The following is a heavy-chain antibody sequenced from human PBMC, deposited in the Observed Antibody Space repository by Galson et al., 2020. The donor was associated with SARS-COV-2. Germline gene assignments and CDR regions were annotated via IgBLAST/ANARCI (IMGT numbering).Heavy chain of an antibody. CDR1: GGSISSGNFY. V-gene: IGHV4-30-4*01. J-gene: IGHJ4*02. CDR2: IYDSGRA. D-gene: IGHD3-3*01. CDR3: AREPAYYDFLDRDTHPKYYFDY. Sequence: ASETLSLTCTVSGGSISSGNFYWSWIRQPPGKGLEWIGYIYDSGRAYHNPSLKNRVTISVDTSKNQFSLKLSSVSAADTAVYYCAREPAYYDFLDRDTHPKYYFDYWGQGTLVTVSS.